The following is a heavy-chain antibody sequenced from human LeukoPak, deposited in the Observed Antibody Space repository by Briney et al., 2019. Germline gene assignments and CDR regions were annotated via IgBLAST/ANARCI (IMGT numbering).Heavy chain of an antibody. CDR2: IWYDGSNK. Sequence: GGSLRLSCAASGFTFSSYGMHWVRQAPGKGLEWVAVIWYDGSNKYYADSVKGRFTISRDNSKNTQYLQMNSLRAEDTAVYYCAKDHGQGGYLDGFDYWGQGTLVTVSS. J-gene: IGHJ4*02. D-gene: IGHD5-12*01. CDR1: GFTFSSYG. V-gene: IGHV3-33*06. CDR3: AKDHGQGGYLDGFDY.